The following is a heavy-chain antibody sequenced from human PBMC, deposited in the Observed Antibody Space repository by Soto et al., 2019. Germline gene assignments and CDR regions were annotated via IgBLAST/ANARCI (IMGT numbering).Heavy chain of an antibody. CDR1: GGTFSSYA. CDR2: IIPIFGTA. D-gene: IGHD2-21*02. CDR3: ARAGHIVVVTAIPPWFDP. J-gene: IGHJ5*02. Sequence: QVQLVQSGAEVKKPGSSVKVSCKASGGTFSSYAISWVRQAPGQGLEWMGGIIPIFGTANYAQKFQGRVTITADKSTSTAYMELSSLRSEDTAVYYCARAGHIVVVTAIPPWFDPWGQGTLVTVSS. V-gene: IGHV1-69*06.